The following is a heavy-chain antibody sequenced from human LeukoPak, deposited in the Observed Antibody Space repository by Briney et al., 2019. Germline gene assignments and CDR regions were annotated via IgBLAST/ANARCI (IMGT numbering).Heavy chain of an antibody. V-gene: IGHV1-69*04. CDR2: IIPIFGIA. CDR3: AGLRKNGYFDL. CDR1: GGTFSSYA. Sequence: SAKVSCKASGGTFSSYAISWVRQAPGQGLEWMGRIIPIFGIANYAQKFQGRVTITADKSTSTAYMELSSLRSEDTAVYYCAGLRKNGYFDLWGRGTLVTVSS. J-gene: IGHJ2*01.